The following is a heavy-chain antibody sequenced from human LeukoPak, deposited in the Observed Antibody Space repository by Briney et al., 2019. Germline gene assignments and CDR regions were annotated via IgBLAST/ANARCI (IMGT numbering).Heavy chain of an antibody. CDR3: ASGDYVGFGDYYYYGMDV. D-gene: IGHD4-17*01. Sequence: PSETLSLTCTVSGGSISSGDYYWSWIRQPPGKGLEWIGYIYYSGSTYYTPSLKSRVTISVDTSKNQFSLKLSSVTAADTAVYYCASGDYVGFGDYYYYGMDVWGQGTTVTVSS. CDR1: GGSISSGDYY. V-gene: IGHV4-30-4*01. J-gene: IGHJ6*02. CDR2: IYYSGST.